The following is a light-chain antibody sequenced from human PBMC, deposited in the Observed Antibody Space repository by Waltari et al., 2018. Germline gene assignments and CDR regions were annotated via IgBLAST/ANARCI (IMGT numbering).Light chain of an antibody. CDR2: WAS. CDR1: QKFLWNSNNRNY. Sequence: DIVMTQSPDSLAVSLGERATINCKSSQKFLWNSNNRNYLAWYRQKTGRPPRLLISWASTRGSGVPDRFSGSGSGTDFTLTISSLQAEDVAVYYCQQYYSTPPTFGQGTKVEIK. J-gene: IGKJ1*01. V-gene: IGKV4-1*01. CDR3: QQYYSTPPT.